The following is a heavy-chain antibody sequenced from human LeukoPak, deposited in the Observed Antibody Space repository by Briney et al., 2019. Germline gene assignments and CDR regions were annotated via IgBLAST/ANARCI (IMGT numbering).Heavy chain of an antibody. Sequence: ASVTVSCKASGYTFTVYYMHWVRQAPGQGLEWMGWISPNSGDKKYAQKFQGRVTMTRDTSISTAYMELSRLRSDDTAVYYCGRQDKNSAAIDYGGQGTLVTVSS. J-gene: IGHJ4*02. V-gene: IGHV1-2*02. D-gene: IGHD2-21*01. CDR1: GYTFTVYY. CDR2: ISPNSGDK. CDR3: GRQDKNSAAIDY.